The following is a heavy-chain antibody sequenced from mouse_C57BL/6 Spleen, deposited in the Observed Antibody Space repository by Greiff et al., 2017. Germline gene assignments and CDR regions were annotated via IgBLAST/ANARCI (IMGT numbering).Heavy chain of an antibody. CDR3: ARESNYVGYAMDY. D-gene: IGHD2-5*01. CDR1: GYTFTSYW. Sequence: QVQLQQPGAELVRPGSSVKLSCTASGYTFTSYWMDWVKQRPGQGLEWIGNIYPSDSETHYNQKFKDKATLTVDKSSSTAYRQLSSLTSEDSAVYYCARESNYVGYAMDYWGQGTSVTVSS. V-gene: IGHV1-61*01. J-gene: IGHJ4*01. CDR2: IYPSDSET.